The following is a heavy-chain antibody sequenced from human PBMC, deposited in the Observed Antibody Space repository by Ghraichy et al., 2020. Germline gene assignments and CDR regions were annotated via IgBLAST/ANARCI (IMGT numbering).Heavy chain of an antibody. CDR2: IKQHGSEK. CDR1: GFTFSTFW. D-gene: IGHD3-10*01. J-gene: IGHJ4*02. V-gene: IGHV3-7*03. CDR3: AASVEQQFGLDY. Sequence: GGSLRLSCAASGFTFSTFWMTWVRQAPGKGLEWVANIKQHGSEKYYVDSVKGRFAISRDNAKNSVFLQMDSLRAEDTAVYYCAASVEQQFGLDYWGQGTLVTVAS.